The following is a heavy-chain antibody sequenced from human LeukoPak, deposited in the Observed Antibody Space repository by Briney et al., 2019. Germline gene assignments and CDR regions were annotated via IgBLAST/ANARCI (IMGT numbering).Heavy chain of an antibody. J-gene: IGHJ4*02. CDR3: ARPLYTSGWYWFY. CDR2: IYSGGSA. Sequence: PGGSLRLSCAASGFTFSSYSMNWVRQAPGRGLEWVSLIYSGGSAYYADSVKGRFTISRDNSKNTLYLQMNSLRAEDTAVYYCARPLYTSGWYWFYWGQGTLVTVSS. D-gene: IGHD6-19*01. V-gene: IGHV3-66*04. CDR1: GFTFSSYS.